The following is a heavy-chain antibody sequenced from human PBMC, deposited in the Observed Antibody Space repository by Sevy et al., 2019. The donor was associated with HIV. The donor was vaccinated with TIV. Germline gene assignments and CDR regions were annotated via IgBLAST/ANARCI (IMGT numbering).Heavy chain of an antibody. Sequence: GGSLRLSCVASGLIFSKYWMYWVRQVPGKGLVWVSRINRDGSMTSYADSVKGRFTISRDNAKNMLYLQMNSLTAEDTALYYCASPLAAGYWVQGTLVTVSS. J-gene: IGHJ4*02. V-gene: IGHV3-74*01. CDR1: GLIFSKYW. CDR2: INRDGSMT. CDR3: ASPLAAGY. D-gene: IGHD6-25*01.